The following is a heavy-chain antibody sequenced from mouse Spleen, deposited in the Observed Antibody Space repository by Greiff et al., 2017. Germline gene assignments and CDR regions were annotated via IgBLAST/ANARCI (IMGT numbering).Heavy chain of an antibody. V-gene: IGHV14-1*01. CDR2: IDPEDGDT. Sequence: VQLQQSGAELVRPGASVKLSCTASGFNIKDYYMHWVKQRPEQGLEWIGRIDPEDGDTEYAPKFQGKATMTADTSSNTAYLQLSSLTSEDTAVYYCTPLLDGSPSWFAYWGQGTLVTVSA. D-gene: IGHD1-1*01. CDR1: GFNIKDYY. J-gene: IGHJ3*01. CDR3: TPLLDGSPSWFAY.